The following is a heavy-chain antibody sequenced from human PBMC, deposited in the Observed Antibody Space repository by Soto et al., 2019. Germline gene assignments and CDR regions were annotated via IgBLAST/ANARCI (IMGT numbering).Heavy chain of an antibody. CDR3: AKDRRVRSTATGGYYYYGMDV. J-gene: IGHJ6*02. CDR2: ISGSGGST. V-gene: IGHV3-23*01. Sequence: EVQLLESGGGLVQPGGSLRLSCAASGFTFSSYAMSWVRQAPGKGLEWVSAISGSGGSTYYADSVKGRFTISRDNSKNTLFLHMDSLISEHTAIYYCAKDRRVRSTATGGYYYYGMDVWGQGTTVTAFS. D-gene: IGHD3-10*01. CDR1: GFTFSSYA.